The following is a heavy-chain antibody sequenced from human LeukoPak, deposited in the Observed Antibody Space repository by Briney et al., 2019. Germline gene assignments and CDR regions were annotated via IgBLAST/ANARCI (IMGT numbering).Heavy chain of an antibody. CDR3: ARPWLVQNYYYGMDV. V-gene: IGHV1-69*13. Sequence: SVKVSCKASGGTFSSYAISCVRQAPGQGLEWMGGIIPIFGTANYAQKFQGRVTITADESTSTAYMGLSSLRSEDTAVYYCARPWLVQNYYYGMDVWGKGTTVTVSS. D-gene: IGHD6-19*01. CDR1: GGTFSSYA. CDR2: IIPIFGTA. J-gene: IGHJ6*04.